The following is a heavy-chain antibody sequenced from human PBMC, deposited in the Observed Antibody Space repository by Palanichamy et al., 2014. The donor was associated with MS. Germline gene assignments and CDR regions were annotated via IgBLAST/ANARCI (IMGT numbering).Heavy chain of an antibody. CDR3: ARGWGLKPVAGNGGVGY. CDR1: GFTFSSYA. V-gene: IGHV3-30-3*01. Sequence: QVQLVESGGGVVQPGRSLRLSCAASGFTFSSYAMHWVRQAPGKGLEWVAVISYDGSNKYYADSVKGRFTISRDNSKNTLYLQMNSLRAEDTAVYYCARGWGLKPVAGNGGVGYWGQGTLVTVSS. D-gene: IGHD6-19*01. J-gene: IGHJ4*02. CDR2: ISYDGSNK.